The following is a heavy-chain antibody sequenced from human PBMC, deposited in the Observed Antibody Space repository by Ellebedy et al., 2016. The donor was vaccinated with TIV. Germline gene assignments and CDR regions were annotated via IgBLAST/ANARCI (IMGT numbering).Heavy chain of an antibody. D-gene: IGHD1-26*01. J-gene: IGHJ5*02. CDR1: GGSINSSKW. Sequence: MPSETLSLTCAVSGGSINSSKWWSWVRQPPGKGLEWIAEIYQSGSTNYNPSLKSRVTISVDKSKNQFSLKLTSVTAADTAVYYCASMGPTGGWFDPWGQGTLVIVSS. V-gene: IGHV4-4*02. CDR3: ASMGPTGGWFDP. CDR2: IYQSGST.